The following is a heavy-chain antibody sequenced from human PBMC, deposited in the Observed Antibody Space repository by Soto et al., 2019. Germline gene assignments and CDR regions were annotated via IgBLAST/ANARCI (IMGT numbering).Heavy chain of an antibody. CDR3: ASPDLNKWFGEPKTQNYYYYMDV. CDR2: IKPSGGST. Sequence: QVQLVQSGAEVRKPGASVKVSCKASGYTFTSYYMHWVRQAPGQGLEWMGIIKPSGGSTSYAQKCQGRVTMTRDTSTSTVYMEVSSLRSEDTAVYYCASPDLNKWFGEPKTQNYYYYMDVWGKGTTVTVSS. CDR1: GYTFTSYY. J-gene: IGHJ6*03. D-gene: IGHD3-10*01. V-gene: IGHV1-46*03.